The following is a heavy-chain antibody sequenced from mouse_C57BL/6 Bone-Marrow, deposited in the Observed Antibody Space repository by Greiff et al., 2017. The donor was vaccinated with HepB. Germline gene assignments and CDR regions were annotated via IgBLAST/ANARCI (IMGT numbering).Heavy chain of an antibody. CDR1: GYTFTSYW. V-gene: IGHV1-64*01. CDR2: IHPNSGST. D-gene: IGHD1-1*01. CDR3: PITTVVAPYYAMDY. Sequence: VQLQQPGAELVKPGASVKLSCKASGYTFTSYWMHWVKQRPGQGLEWIGMIHPNSGSTNYNEKFTSKATLTVDKSSSTAYMQLSSLTSEDTAVYYSPITTVVAPYYAMDYWGQGTSVTVSS. J-gene: IGHJ4*01.